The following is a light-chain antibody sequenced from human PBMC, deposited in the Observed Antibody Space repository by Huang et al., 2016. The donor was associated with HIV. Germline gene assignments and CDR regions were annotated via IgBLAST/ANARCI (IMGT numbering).Light chain of an antibody. CDR3: QQYGKSPWT. Sequence: EILLTQSPGTLSLSPGERATLSCRASQRLTNNFFAWYQQRPGQPHRLLIHSTSIRATGIPDRFSGSGSGTDFTLTITRLEPEDFVVYYCQQYGKSPWTFGQGTKVDI. CDR2: STS. V-gene: IGKV3-20*01. J-gene: IGKJ1*01. CDR1: QRLTNNF.